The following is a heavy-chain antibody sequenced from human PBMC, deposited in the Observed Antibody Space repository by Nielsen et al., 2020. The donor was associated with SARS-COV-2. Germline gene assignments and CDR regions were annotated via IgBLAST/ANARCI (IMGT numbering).Heavy chain of an antibody. CDR1: GSSFSVYY. CDR3: ARALRLNYYYYGMDV. CDR2: INHSGST. Sequence: SETLSPTCAFYGSSFSVYYWSWTRQPPGKGLEWIGEINHSGSTNYNPSLKSRVTISVDTSKNQFSLKLSSVTAADTAVYYCARALRLNYYYYGMDVWGQGTTVNVSS. V-gene: IGHV4-34*01. D-gene: IGHD4-17*01. J-gene: IGHJ6*02.